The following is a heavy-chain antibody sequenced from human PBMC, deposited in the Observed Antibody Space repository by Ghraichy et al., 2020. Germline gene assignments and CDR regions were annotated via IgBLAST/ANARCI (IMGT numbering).Heavy chain of an antibody. Sequence: SVKVSCKASGFTFTSSAVQWVRQARGQRLEWIGWIVVGSGNTNYAQKFQERVTITRDMSTSTAYMELSSLRSEDTAVYYCAADSPSNYRLTYYYYGMDVWGQGTTVTVSS. CDR2: IVVGSGNT. J-gene: IGHJ6*02. CDR3: AADSPSNYRLTYYYYGMDV. D-gene: IGHD4-11*01. CDR1: GFTFTSSA. V-gene: IGHV1-58*01.